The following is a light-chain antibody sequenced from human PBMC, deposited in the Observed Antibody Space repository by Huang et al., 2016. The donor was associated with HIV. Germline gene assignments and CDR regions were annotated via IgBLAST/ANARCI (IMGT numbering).Light chain of an antibody. V-gene: IGKV1-8*01. CDR2: SAS. CDR1: PGISSY. J-gene: IGKJ2*03. Sequence: AIRLTQSPSSLSASTGDRVTITCRASPGISSYLAWYQQKPGKATKLLISSASTLQSGVPSRFSGSGFGTDLTLTISSLQSEDIGTYHCQQCYTYPHSFGQGTKLEIK. CDR3: QQCYTYPHS.